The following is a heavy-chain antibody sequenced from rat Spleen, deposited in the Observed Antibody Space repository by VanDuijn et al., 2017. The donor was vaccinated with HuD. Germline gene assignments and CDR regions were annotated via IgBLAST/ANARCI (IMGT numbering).Heavy chain of an antibody. CDR2: IKAKSNNYAT. V-gene: IGHV6-6*01. CDR3: AGGPYYFDY. Sequence: EVQVLGSGGGLVQPGNSLKLSCATSGFTFSTAWMYWYRQFPEKRLEWVARIKAKSNNYATDYTESVKGRFTISRDDSKSSIYLQMNNLKEEDTAIYYCAGGPYYFDYWGQGVMVTVSS. J-gene: IGHJ2*01. CDR1: GFTFSTAW.